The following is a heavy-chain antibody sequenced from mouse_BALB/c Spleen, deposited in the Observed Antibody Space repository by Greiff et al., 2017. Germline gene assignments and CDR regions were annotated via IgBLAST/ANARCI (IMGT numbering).Heavy chain of an antibody. V-gene: IGHV1-7*01. D-gene: IGHD3-1*01. Sequence: QVQLKQSGAELAKPGASVKMSCKASGYTFTSYWMHWVKQRPGQGLEWIGYINPSTGYTEYNQKFKDKATLTADKSSSTAYMQLSSLTSEDSAVYYCARSGVAYWGQGTLVTVSA. CDR1: GYTFTSYW. CDR3: ARSGVAY. CDR2: INPSTGYT. J-gene: IGHJ3*01.